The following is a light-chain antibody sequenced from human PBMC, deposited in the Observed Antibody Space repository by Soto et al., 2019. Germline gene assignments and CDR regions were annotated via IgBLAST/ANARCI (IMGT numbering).Light chain of an antibody. V-gene: IGLV2-8*01. CDR2: GVT. CDR3: SSYAGSNNLGV. CDR1: SSDVGRYNY. Sequence: QSALTQPPSASGSPGQSVTISCTGTSSDVGRYNYVSWYQQHPGKAPKLMIYGVTKRPSGVPDRFSGSKSGNTASLTVSGLQAEDEADYYCSSYAGSNNLGVFGGGTKLTVL. J-gene: IGLJ3*02.